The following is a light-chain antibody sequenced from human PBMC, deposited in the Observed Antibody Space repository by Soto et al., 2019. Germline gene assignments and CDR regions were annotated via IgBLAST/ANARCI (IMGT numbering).Light chain of an antibody. CDR1: QTVSNW. Sequence: DIQMTQSPSTLSASEGDRVTITCRASQTVSNWLAWYQQKPGRAPKLLIYKASSLESGVPSRFSGSGSGTEFTLTIISLQPDDFATYYCQQYYSHSRTFGQGTKVEIK. CDR3: QQYYSHSRT. J-gene: IGKJ1*01. CDR2: KAS. V-gene: IGKV1-5*03.